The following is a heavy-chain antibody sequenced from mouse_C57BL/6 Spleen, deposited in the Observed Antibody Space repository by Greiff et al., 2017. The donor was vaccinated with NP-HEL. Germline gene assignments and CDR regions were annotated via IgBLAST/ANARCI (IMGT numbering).Heavy chain of an antibody. V-gene: IGHV1-18*01. J-gene: IGHJ1*03. CDR1: GYTFTDYN. Sequence: EVQLQQSGPELVKPGASVKIPCKASGYTFTDYNMDWVKQSHGKSLEWIGDINPNNGGTIYNQKFKGKATLTVDKSSSTAYMELRSLTSEDTAVYYCASRESPGYWYFDVWGTGTTVTVSS. CDR3: ASRESPGYWYFDV. CDR2: INPNNGGT.